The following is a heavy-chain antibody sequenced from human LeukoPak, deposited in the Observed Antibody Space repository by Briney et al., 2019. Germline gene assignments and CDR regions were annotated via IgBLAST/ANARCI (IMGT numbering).Heavy chain of an antibody. CDR2: IYHSGST. Sequence: SETLSLTCTVSGYSISSGYYWGRIRQPPGKGLEWIGSIYHSGSTYYNPSLKSRVTISVDTSKNQFSLKLSSVTAADTAVYYCARGGIAARLIDYWGQGTLVTVSS. CDR3: ARGGIAARLIDY. CDR1: GYSISSGYY. J-gene: IGHJ4*02. D-gene: IGHD6-6*01. V-gene: IGHV4-38-2*02.